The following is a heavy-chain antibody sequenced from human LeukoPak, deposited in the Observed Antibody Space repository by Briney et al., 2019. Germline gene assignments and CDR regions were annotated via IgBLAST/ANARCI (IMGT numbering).Heavy chain of an antibody. V-gene: IGHV4-39*01. J-gene: IGHJ4*02. CDR2: IYYSGTT. Sequence: PSETLSLTCTVSGGSISGSSLYWSWIRQTPGKGLEWIGSIYYSGTTYYSPSLKSRVTISGDTSKNQFSLRLTSVTAADTAIYYCASLLLQDGDAHWGQGILVTVSS. D-gene: IGHD4-17*01. CDR1: GGSISGSSLY. CDR3: ASLLLQDGDAH.